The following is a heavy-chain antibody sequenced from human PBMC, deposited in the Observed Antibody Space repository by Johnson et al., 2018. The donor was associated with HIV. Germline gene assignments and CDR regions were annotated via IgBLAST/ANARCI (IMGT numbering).Heavy chain of an antibody. CDR1: GFTFDDYG. V-gene: IGHV3-20*04. D-gene: IGHD3-16*02. J-gene: IGHJ3*02. CDR3: ARVRASGWGSYPNDAFDI. Sequence: VQLVESGGGVVRPGGSLRLSCAASGFTFDDYGMSWVRQAPGKGLEWVSGINWHGGRTGYADSVKGRFTISRDIAKNSLYLQMSGLRAEDTAVYYCARVRASGWGSYPNDAFDIWGQGTMVTVSS. CDR2: INWHGGRT.